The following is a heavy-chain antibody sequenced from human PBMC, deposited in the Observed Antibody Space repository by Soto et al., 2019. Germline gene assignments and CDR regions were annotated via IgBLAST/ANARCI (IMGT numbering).Heavy chain of an antibody. D-gene: IGHD6-13*01. J-gene: IGHJ4*02. CDR2: VYNSGST. CDR1: GGSISSNY. V-gene: IGHV4-59*01. CDR3: ARYRREAVAGYTLDN. Sequence: QGQLQESGPGLVKASATLSLTCTVSGGSISSNYWTWIRQPPGKGLEWIGYVYNSGSTNYNPSLNSRVTLSEDTSKSQFSLKVNSMTAADTAVYYCARYRREAVAGYTLDNWGQGMLVTVSS.